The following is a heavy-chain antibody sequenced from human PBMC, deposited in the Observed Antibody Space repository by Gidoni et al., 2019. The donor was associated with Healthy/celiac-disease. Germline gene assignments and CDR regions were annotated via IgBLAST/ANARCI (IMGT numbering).Heavy chain of an antibody. Sequence: QVQLVQSGAEVTKPWSSVKVSCKASGGTFSSYAISWVRQAPGQGLEWMGGLIPILGTANYAKKFQGRVTITADESTSTAYMELRSLRSEDTAVYYCATQSNYDSSGNDYWGQGTLVTVSS. CDR2: LIPILGTA. CDR1: GGTFSSYA. D-gene: IGHD3-22*01. J-gene: IGHJ4*02. V-gene: IGHV1-69*01. CDR3: ATQSNYDSSGNDY.